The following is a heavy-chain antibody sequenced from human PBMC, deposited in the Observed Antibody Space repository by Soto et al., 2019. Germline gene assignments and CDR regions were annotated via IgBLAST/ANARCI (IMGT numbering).Heavy chain of an antibody. D-gene: IGHD1-26*01. Sequence: SETLSLTCTVSGGSISSGGYYWSWVRQAPGKGLEWIGHIYYRGSTSYNPSLRSRSTISVDTSNNQFSLKLNSVTTADTAVYYCARDGREASGMDVWGQGTKVTVSS. J-gene: IGHJ6*02. CDR2: IYYRGST. V-gene: IGHV4-61*08. CDR3: ARDGREASGMDV. CDR1: GGSISSGGYY.